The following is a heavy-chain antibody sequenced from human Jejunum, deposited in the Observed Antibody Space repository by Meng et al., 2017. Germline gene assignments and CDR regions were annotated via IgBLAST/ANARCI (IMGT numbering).Heavy chain of an antibody. J-gene: IGHJ4*02. CDR1: GFSFSSYA. D-gene: IGHD1-1*01. V-gene: IGHV3-74*02. CDR3: ARVQKGYCDY. CDR2: INVDAGTI. Sequence: VQLLGPGGGLVPPGGSLNFSWAASGFSFSSYAMSWVRKAPGKGLEWVSQINVDAGTITYADSVKGRFTISRDNAKNTLYLQMNSLRVEDTAVYFCARVQKGYCDYSGQGTLVTVSS.